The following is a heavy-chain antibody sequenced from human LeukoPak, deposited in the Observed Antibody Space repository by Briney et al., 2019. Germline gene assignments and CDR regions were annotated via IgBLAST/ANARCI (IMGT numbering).Heavy chain of an antibody. Sequence: SSETLSLTCTVSGGSISSYYWSWIRQPPGKGLEWIGYIYYSGSTNYNPSLKSRVTISVDTSKNQFSLKLSSVTAADTAVYYCARRDSSGYPYYYYYMDVWGKGTTVTVSS. CDR1: GGSISSYY. D-gene: IGHD3-22*01. V-gene: IGHV4-59*01. CDR3: ARRDSSGYPYYYYYMDV. CDR2: IYYSGST. J-gene: IGHJ6*03.